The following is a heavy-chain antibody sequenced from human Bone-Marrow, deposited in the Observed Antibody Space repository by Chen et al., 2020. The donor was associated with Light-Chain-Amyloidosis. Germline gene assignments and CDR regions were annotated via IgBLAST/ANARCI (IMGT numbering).Heavy chain of an antibody. CDR3: ASYDPRTYYYYYMDV. V-gene: IGHV3-21*01. CDR2: ISSSSSYI. D-gene: IGHD3-3*01. Sequence: EVQLVESGGGLVKPGGSLSLSCAASGVTFSSYSMNWVRQAPGKGLEWVSSISSSSSYIYYADSVKGRFTISRDNAKNSLYLQMNSLRAEDTAVYYCASYDPRTYYYYYMDVWGKGTTVTVSS. CDR1: GVTFSSYS. J-gene: IGHJ6*03.